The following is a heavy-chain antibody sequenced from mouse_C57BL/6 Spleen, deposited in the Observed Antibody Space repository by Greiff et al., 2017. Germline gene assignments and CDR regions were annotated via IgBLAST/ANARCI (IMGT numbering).Heavy chain of an antibody. V-gene: IGHV5-16*01. CDR3: ARDLSPTIVTGVFAY. CDR1: GFTFSDYY. Sequence: EVKLVESEGGLVQPGSSMKLSCTASGFTFSDYYMAWVRQVPEKGLEWVANINYDGSSTYYLDSLKSRFIISRDNAKNILYLQMSSLKSEDTATYYCARDLSPTIVTGVFAYWGQGTLVTVSA. D-gene: IGHD2-5*01. J-gene: IGHJ3*01. CDR2: INYDGSST.